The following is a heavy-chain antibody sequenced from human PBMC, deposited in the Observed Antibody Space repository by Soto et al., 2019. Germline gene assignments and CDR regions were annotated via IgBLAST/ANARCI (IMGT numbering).Heavy chain of an antibody. D-gene: IGHD5-18*01. V-gene: IGHV4-31*03. CDR2: IDYSGTT. CDR3: VRGRGYSYQNYFDL. J-gene: IGHJ5*02. Sequence: SETLSLTCTVSGGSINSGGYYWTWILQHPEKGLELLGIIDYSGTTYYNPSLRSRLSISLDTSQNQFSMQVTSMTAADTAVYFCVRGRGYSYQNYFDLWGQGSLVTVSS. CDR1: GGSINSGGYY.